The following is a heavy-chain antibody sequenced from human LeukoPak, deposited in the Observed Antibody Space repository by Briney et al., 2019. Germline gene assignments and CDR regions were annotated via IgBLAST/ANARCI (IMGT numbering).Heavy chain of an antibody. Sequence: ASVKVSCKASGGTFSSYYMHWVRQAPGQGLEWMGIINPSGGSTSYAQKFQGRVTMTRDTSTSTVYMELSSLRSEDTAVYYCATTELRFLEWYFDYWGQGTLVTVSS. CDR2: INPSGGST. CDR1: GGTFSSYY. J-gene: IGHJ4*02. V-gene: IGHV1-46*01. D-gene: IGHD3-3*01. CDR3: ATTELRFLEWYFDY.